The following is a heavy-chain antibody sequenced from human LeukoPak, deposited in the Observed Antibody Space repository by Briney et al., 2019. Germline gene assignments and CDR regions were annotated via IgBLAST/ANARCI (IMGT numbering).Heavy chain of an antibody. J-gene: IGHJ4*02. D-gene: IGHD2-21*01. CDR2: IGGSGGGT. Sequence: GGSLRLSCAASGFTFRNYGMHWVRQAPGKGLEWVSTIGGSGGGTYYADSVKGRFTISRDNSKNTLYLQMNSLRAEDTAVYYCAKRLAHTGFDYWGQGTLVTVSS. V-gene: IGHV3-23*01. CDR3: AKRLAHTGFDY. CDR1: GFTFRNYG.